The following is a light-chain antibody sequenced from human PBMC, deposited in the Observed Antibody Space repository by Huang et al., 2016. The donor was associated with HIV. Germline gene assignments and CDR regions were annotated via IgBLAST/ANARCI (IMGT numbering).Light chain of an antibody. Sequence: EIVMTQSPDTLSVSPGERATLSCRASQSVSNNLAWYQQKPGQAPRLLIVAASTRAAGVPARFSGSGSGAEFTLTISSLQSEDFGVYYCHQYNDWSRYTFGQGTRLEIK. CDR2: AAS. CDR3: HQYNDWSRYT. J-gene: IGKJ2*01. CDR1: QSVSNN. V-gene: IGKV3-15*01.